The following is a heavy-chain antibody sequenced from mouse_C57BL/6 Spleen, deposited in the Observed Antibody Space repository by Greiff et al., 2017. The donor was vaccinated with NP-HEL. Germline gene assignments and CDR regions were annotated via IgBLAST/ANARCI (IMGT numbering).Heavy chain of an antibody. Sequence: VQLQQSGAELVKPGASVKLSCKASGYTFTSYWMHWVKQRPGQGLEWIGMIHPNSGSTNYNEKFKSKATLTVDKSSSTAYMQLSSPTSEDSAVYYCARSPAYYRGAMDYWGQGTSVTVSS. CDR2: IHPNSGST. J-gene: IGHJ4*01. V-gene: IGHV1-64*01. CDR3: ARSPAYYRGAMDY. CDR1: GYTFTSYW. D-gene: IGHD2-12*01.